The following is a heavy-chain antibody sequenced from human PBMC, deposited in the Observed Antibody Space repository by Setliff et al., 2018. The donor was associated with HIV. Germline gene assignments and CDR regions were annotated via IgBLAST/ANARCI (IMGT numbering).Heavy chain of an antibody. Sequence: SETLSLTCTVSGGSIGIRSYFWGWIRQPPGKGLEWIGSVYSSGSTYYNPSLKSRVTVSVGTSKDQFSLRLSSVTVADTAVYYCASGQWLEHAFDIWGQGTVVTVS. CDR1: GGSIGIRSYF. D-gene: IGHD6-19*01. V-gene: IGHV4-39*01. CDR2: VYSSGST. CDR3: ASGQWLEHAFDI. J-gene: IGHJ3*02.